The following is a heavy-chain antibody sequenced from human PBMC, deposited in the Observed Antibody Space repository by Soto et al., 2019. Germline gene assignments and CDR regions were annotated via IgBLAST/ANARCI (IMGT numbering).Heavy chain of an antibody. CDR2: IYYSGST. CDR1: GGSISSGDYY. V-gene: IGHV4-30-4*01. CDR3: ARESYGGYDSWFDP. Sequence: QVQLQESGPGLVKPSQTLSLTCTVSGGSISSGDYYWSWIRQPPGKGLEWIGYIYYSGSTYYNPYPQMRLNISVDTSKTHFSLKQSSVTAADSAVYYGARESYGGYDSWFDPWGQGTLVTVSS. J-gene: IGHJ5*02. D-gene: IGHD5-12*01.